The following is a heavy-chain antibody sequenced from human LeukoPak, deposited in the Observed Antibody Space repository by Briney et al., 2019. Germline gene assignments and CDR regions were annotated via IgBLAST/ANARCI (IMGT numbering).Heavy chain of an antibody. CDR2: IIPIFGTA. CDR3: ARGRGDGPEGGAFDI. CDR1: GGTFSSYA. Sequence: ASVKVSCKASGGTFSSYAISWVRQAPGQGLEWMGGIIPIFGTANYAQKFQGRVTITTDESTSTAYMELSSLRSEDTAVYYRARGRGDGPEGGAFDIWGQGTMVTVSS. D-gene: IGHD5-24*01. V-gene: IGHV1-69*05. J-gene: IGHJ3*02.